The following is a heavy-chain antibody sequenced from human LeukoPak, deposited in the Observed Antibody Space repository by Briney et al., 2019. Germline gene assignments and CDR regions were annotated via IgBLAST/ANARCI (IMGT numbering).Heavy chain of an antibody. CDR2: IYTSGST. V-gene: IGHV4-39*07. CDR1: GGSISSSSYY. D-gene: IGHD3-22*01. CDR3: ARDKYYYDSSGYYPSEGYFDY. J-gene: IGHJ4*02. Sequence: SETLSLTCTVSGGSISSSSYYWGWIRQPPGKGLEWIGRIYTSGSTNYNPSLKSRVTISVDTSKNQFSLKLSSVTAADTAVYYCARDKYYYDSSGYYPSEGYFDYWGQGTLVTVSS.